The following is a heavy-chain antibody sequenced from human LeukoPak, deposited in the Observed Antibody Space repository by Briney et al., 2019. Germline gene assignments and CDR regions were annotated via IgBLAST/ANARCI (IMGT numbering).Heavy chain of an antibody. CDR2: IYTSGST. V-gene: IGHV4-61*02. CDR1: GGSISSGSYY. Sequence: SGTLSLTCTVSGGSISSGSYYWSWIRQPAGKGLEWIGRIYTSGSTNYNPSLKSRVTISVDTSKNQFSLKLSSVTAADTAVYYCAGSGYSYALGYWGQGTLVTVSS. CDR3: AGSGYSYALGY. J-gene: IGHJ4*02. D-gene: IGHD5-18*01.